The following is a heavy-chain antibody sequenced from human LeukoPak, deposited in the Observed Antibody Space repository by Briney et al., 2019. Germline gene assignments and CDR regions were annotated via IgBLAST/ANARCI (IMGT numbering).Heavy chain of an antibody. D-gene: IGHD4-17*01. CDR2: ISTSGST. CDR3: ASFYGDYVGFGY. V-gene: IGHV4-61*02. J-gene: IGHJ4*02. Sequence: SETLSLTCAVSGGSISSGTYCWSWVRQPAGNGLEWIGRISTSGSTIYNPSLKSRVTISLDTSKNQFSLKLSSVTAADTAVYYCASFYGDYVGFGYWGQGTLVTVSS. CDR1: GGSISSGTYC.